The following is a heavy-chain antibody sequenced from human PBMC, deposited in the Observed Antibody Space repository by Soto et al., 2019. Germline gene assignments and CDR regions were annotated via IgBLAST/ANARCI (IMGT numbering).Heavy chain of an antibody. D-gene: IGHD3-16*02. CDR1: GFTFSSYG. Sequence: QVQLVESGGGVVQPGRSLRLSCAASGFTFSSYGMHWVRQAPGKGLEWVAVISYDGSNKYYADSVKGRFTISRDNSKNTRYLQMNRLRAEGTAVYYCAKGGVWGSYRSNAYYYGKDVWGQGTTVTVSS. CDR2: ISYDGSNK. J-gene: IGHJ6*02. CDR3: AKGGVWGSYRSNAYYYGKDV. V-gene: IGHV3-30*18.